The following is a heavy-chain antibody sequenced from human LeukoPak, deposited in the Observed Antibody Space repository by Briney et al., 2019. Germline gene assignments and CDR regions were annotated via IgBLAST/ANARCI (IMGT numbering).Heavy chain of an antibody. CDR1: GFTFSSYW. D-gene: IGHD3-10*01. J-gene: IGHJ4*02. Sequence: GGSLRLSCAASGFTFSSYWMHWVRQAPGKGLVWVSRINSDGSSTSYADSVKGRFTISRDNSKNTLYPQMNSLRAEDTAVYYCAKKSRGSGSYYGDYWGQGILVTVSS. V-gene: IGHV3-74*01. CDR3: AKKSRGSGSYYGDY. CDR2: INSDGSST.